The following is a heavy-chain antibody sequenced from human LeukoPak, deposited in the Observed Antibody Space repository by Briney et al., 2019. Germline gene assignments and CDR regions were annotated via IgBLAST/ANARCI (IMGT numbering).Heavy chain of an antibody. CDR3: ARVGATQDY. V-gene: IGHV3-48*03. Sequence: GGTLRLSCAASGFTFSSYEMNWVRQAPGKGLEWVSYISSSGSTIYYADSVKGRFTISRDNAKNSLHLQMNSLRAEDTAVYYCARVGATQDYWGQGTLVTVSS. J-gene: IGHJ4*02. CDR1: GFTFSSYE. CDR2: ISSSGSTI. D-gene: IGHD5-12*01.